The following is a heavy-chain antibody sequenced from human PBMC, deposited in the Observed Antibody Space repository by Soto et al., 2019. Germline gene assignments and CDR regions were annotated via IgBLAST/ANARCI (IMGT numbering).Heavy chain of an antibody. Sequence: GASVKVSCKAAGYTFTSCGISWVRQAPGQGLEWMGWISAYNGNTNYAQKLQGRVTMTTDTSTSTAYMELRSLRSDDTAVYYCARDLGQGIPMIVGNAFDIWGQGTTVTVSS. CDR3: ARDLGQGIPMIVGNAFDI. J-gene: IGHJ3*02. CDR1: GYTFTSCG. CDR2: ISAYNGNT. V-gene: IGHV1-18*04. D-gene: IGHD3-22*01.